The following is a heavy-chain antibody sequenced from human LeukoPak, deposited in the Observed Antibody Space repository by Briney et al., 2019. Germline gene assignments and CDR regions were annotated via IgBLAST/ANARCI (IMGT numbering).Heavy chain of an antibody. D-gene: IGHD1-26*01. V-gene: IGHV4-4*07. Sequence: SETLSLTCTVSGGPISNYYWSWIRQAAGEGLEWIGRIHTSGSTNYNPSLKSRVTMSIDTSNNQFSLNLSSVTAADTAVYYCARALKYSGSYGWFDPWGQGTLVTVSS. CDR2: IHTSGST. CDR1: GGPISNYY. J-gene: IGHJ5*02. CDR3: ARALKYSGSYGWFDP.